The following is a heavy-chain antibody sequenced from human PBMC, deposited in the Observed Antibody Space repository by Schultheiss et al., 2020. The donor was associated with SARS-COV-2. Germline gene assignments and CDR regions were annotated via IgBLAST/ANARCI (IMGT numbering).Heavy chain of an antibody. CDR1: GGTFTKYA. CDR2: INPNSGGT. D-gene: IGHD3-10*01. Sequence: ASVKVSCKASGGTFTKYAMHWVRQAPGQRLEWMGWINPNSGGTNYAQKFQGWVTMTRDTSISTAYMELSRLRSDDTAVYYCARSGLLWFGELDGYWGQGTLVTVSS. J-gene: IGHJ4*02. V-gene: IGHV1-2*04. CDR3: ARSGLLWFGELDGY.